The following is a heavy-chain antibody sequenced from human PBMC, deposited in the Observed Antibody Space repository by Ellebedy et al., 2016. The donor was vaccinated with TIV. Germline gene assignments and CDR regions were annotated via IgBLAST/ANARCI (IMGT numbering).Heavy chain of an antibody. J-gene: IGHJ1*01. V-gene: IGHV3-33*01. CDR2: IWFDGSHK. D-gene: IGHD3-22*01. Sequence: PGGSLRLSCAASGFTFSSYGMHWVRQAPGKGLEWVAVIWFDGSHKYYADSVKGRFTISRDNSKNTLYLQMNSLRAEDTAVYYCARDGSSGYYYFHHWGQGTLVTVSS. CDR1: GFTFSSYG. CDR3: ARDGSSGYYYFHH.